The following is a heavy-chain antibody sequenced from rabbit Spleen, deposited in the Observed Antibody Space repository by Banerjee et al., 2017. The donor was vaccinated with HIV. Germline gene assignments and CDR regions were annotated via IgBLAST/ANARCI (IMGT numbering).Heavy chain of an antibody. CDR1: GFSFSSSDY. CDR3: ARDTSTSFSTYGMDL. J-gene: IGHJ6*01. V-gene: IGHV1S40*01. CDR2: IYAGYIGST. Sequence: QSLEESGGGLVKPGASLTLTCTASGFSFSSSDYMCWVRQAPGKGLDLIACIYAGYIGSTWYASWAKGRFTISKTSSTTVTLQMTSLTAADTATYFCARDTSTSFSTYGMDLWGPGTLVTVS. D-gene: IGHD1-1*01.